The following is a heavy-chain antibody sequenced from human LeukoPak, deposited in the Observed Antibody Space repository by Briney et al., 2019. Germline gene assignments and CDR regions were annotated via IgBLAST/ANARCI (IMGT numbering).Heavy chain of an antibody. V-gene: IGHV1-2*02. CDR3: ARADRLHGGPYLIGP. CDR2: INPNSGGR. J-gene: IGHJ5*02. Sequence: VASVKVSCKTSGYSFTDYYLHWVRPAPGQGLAWMGWINPNSGGRSSAQKFQGRVTMTRDTSITTVYMEVSWLTSDDTAIYYCARADRLHGGPYLIGPWGQGTLVTVSS. CDR1: GYSFTDYY. D-gene: IGHD2-21*01.